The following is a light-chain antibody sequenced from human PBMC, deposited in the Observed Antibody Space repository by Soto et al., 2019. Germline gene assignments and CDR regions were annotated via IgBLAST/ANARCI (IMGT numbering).Light chain of an antibody. CDR1: SSDVGGYNY. V-gene: IGLV2-14*03. Sequence: QSALTQPASVSGSPGQSITISCTGTSSDVGGYNYVSWYQHHPGKAPKLMIYDVSNRPSGVSNRFSGSKSGNTASLTISGLQAEDEADYYCRSYTSSSTREFGGGTKLTVL. CDR3: RSYTSSSTRE. J-gene: IGLJ2*01. CDR2: DVS.